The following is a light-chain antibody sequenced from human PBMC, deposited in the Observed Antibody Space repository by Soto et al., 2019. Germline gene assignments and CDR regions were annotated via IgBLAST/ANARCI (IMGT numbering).Light chain of an antibody. J-gene: IGLJ1*01. CDR1: SSNIGAGYD. CDR3: QSHDSSLSTYV. CDR2: GHT. Sequence: QSVLTQPPSVSGALGQRVTISCTGSSSNIGAGYDVHWYQQLPGTAPKLLIYGHTNRPSGVPDRFSGSRSGTSASLAISGLQAEDEADYYCQSHDSSLSTYVFGTGTKLNVL. V-gene: IGLV1-40*01.